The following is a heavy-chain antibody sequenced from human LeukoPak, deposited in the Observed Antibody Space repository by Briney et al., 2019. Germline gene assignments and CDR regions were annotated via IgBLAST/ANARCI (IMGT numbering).Heavy chain of an antibody. J-gene: IGHJ4*02. CDR2: IYYSGST. CDR1: GGSISSSSYY. D-gene: IGHD3-10*01. V-gene: IGHV4-39*02. Sequence: PSETLSLTCTVYGGSISSSSYYWGWIRQPPGKGLEWIGSIYYSGSTYYNPSLKSRVTISVDTSKNQFSLKLSSVTAADTAVYYCARDRGAMVRGVIDYWGQGTLVTVSS. CDR3: ARDRGAMVRGVIDY.